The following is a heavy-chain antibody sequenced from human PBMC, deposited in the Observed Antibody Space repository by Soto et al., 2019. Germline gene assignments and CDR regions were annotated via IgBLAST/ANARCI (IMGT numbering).Heavy chain of an antibody. V-gene: IGHV4-39*02. CDR3: AKCLSFHASGGSFVDYYYYYMDV. CDR2: IYSSGTA. J-gene: IGHJ6*03. D-gene: IGHD3-10*01. CDR1: GASISRNSYY. Sequence: PSETLSLTCGVSGASISRNSYYWGWIRQPPGKGLEWIGSIYSSGTAYYNPSLKSRASISVDTSTNHFSLKLTSVTAADTAVYYCAKCLSFHASGGSFVDYYYYYMDVWGKGTTVTVSS.